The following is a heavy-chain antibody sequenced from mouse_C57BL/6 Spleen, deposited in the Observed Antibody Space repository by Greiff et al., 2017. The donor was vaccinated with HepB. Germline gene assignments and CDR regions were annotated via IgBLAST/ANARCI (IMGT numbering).Heavy chain of an antibody. CDR3: VRQHYGSYFDV. CDR2: IRSKSNNYAT. CDR1: GFSFNTYA. D-gene: IGHD2-2*01. Sequence: EVQLVESGGGLVQPKGSLKLSCAASGFSFNTYAMNWVRQAPGKGLEWVARIRSKSNNYATYYADSVKDRFTISRDDSESMLYLQMNNLKTEDTAMYYCVRQHYGSYFDVWGTGTTVTVSS. V-gene: IGHV10-1*01. J-gene: IGHJ1*03.